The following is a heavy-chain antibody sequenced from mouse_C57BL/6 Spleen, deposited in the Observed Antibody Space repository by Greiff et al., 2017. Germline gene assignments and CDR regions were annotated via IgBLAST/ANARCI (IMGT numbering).Heavy chain of an antibody. CDR2: IWGDEST. CDR3: AKREGSSRAWAMDY. CDR1: GFSLPSYG. Sequence: QVQLKESGPGLVAPSQRLSITCTVSGFSLPSYGVSWVRQPQGKGLEWLGVIWGDESTNYHSALISSLSISTDNSKSQVFLKLNSLNTDDTATYYCAKREGSSRAWAMDYWGQGTSVTVSS. V-gene: IGHV2-3*01. D-gene: IGHD1-1*01. J-gene: IGHJ4*01.